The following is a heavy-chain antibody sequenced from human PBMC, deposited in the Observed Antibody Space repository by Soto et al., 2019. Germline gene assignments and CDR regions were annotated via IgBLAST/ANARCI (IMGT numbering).Heavy chain of an antibody. CDR1: GYSFTDYH. CDR3: AKGDSTDCSTGVCYFFYNHDLDV. Sequence: WASVKVSCKASGYSFTDYHMHWVRQAPGQGLEWMGRINAKSGGTNNAQKFQGRVTMTRDTSISTASMELTRLTSDDTAIYYCAKGDSTDCSTGVCYFFYNHDLDVWGQGTLVTVSS. D-gene: IGHD2-8*01. V-gene: IGHV1-2*06. CDR2: INAKSGGT. J-gene: IGHJ6*02.